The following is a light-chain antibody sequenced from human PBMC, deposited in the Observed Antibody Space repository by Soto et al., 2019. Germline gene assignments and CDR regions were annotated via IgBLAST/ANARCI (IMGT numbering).Light chain of an antibody. CDR2: RAS. CDR3: QPRNYWQVT. Sequence: IVMTQSPAALSVSPGERATLSCRAGQTIYSNVAWYQQRPGQAPRLLIYRASTRATGVPARFSGSGSGTEFTLTISGLQSEDFALYYCQPRNYWQVTFGPGTRLEIK. CDR1: QTIYSN. V-gene: IGKV3-15*01. J-gene: IGKJ5*01.